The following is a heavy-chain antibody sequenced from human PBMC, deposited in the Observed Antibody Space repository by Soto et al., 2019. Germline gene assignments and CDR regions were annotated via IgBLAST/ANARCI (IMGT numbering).Heavy chain of an antibody. CDR3: AKDIAARLGPFYYYGMDV. CDR2: ISYDGSNK. V-gene: IGHV3-30*18. Sequence: GGSLRLSCAASGFTFSSYGMHWVRQAPGKGLEWVAVISYDGSNKYYADSVKGRFTISRDNSKNTLYLQMNSLRAEDTAVYYCAKDIAARLGPFYYYGMDVWGQGTTVTVSS. CDR1: GFTFSSYG. J-gene: IGHJ6*02. D-gene: IGHD6-6*01.